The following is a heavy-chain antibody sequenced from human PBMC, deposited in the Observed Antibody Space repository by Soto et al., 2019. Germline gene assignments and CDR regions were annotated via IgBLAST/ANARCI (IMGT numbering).Heavy chain of an antibody. D-gene: IGHD2-15*01. CDR2: ISYRGSA. V-gene: IGHV4-31*03. CDR3: ARRMQNYYTMGV. Sequence: QVQLQESGPGLVKPSQTLSLTCTVSGGSISSGGYYWSWIHQHPGKGLEWIGYISYRGSAYYSPSLKSRVTISVDTSKNQFSLKVNSVTAADTAVYYCARRMQNYYTMGVWGQGTTVTVSS. J-gene: IGHJ6*02. CDR1: GGSISSGGYY.